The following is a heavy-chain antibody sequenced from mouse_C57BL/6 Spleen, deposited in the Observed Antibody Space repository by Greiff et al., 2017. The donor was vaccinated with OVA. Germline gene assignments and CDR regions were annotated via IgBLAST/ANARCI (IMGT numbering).Heavy chain of an antibody. J-gene: IGHJ3*01. CDR2: ISYSGST. V-gene: IGHV3-1*01. CDR1: GYSITSGYD. D-gene: IGHD2-4*01. CDR3: ASRIYYDYFAY. Sequence: EVKVVESGPGMVKPSQSLSLTCTVTGYSITSGYDWHWIRHFPGNKLEWMGYISYSGSTNYNPSLKSRISITHDTSKNHFFLKLNSVTTEDTATYYCASRIYYDYFAYWGQGTLVTVSA.